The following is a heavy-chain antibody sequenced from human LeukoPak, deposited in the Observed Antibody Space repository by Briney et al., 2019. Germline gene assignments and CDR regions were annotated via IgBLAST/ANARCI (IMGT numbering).Heavy chain of an antibody. V-gene: IGHV3-23*01. Sequence: GGSLRLSCAASGFTFSSYGMSWVRQALGKGLEWVSAISGSGGSTYYADSVKGRFTISRDNSKNTLYLQMNSLRAEDTAVYYCAKAYSAAGGYWGQGTLVTVSS. J-gene: IGHJ4*02. CDR3: AKAYSAAGGY. D-gene: IGHD6-13*01. CDR1: GFTFSSYG. CDR2: ISGSGGST.